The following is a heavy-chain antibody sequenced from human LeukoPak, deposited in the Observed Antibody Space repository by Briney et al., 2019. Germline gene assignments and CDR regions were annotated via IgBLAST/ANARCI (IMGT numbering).Heavy chain of an antibody. V-gene: IGHV3-33*01. J-gene: IGHJ6*02. D-gene: IGHD1-26*01. CDR2: IWFDGSKE. CDR3: AGDGPGVVGGRNYHSAMDV. CDR1: GFTFTTYG. Sequence: GGSLRLSCAASGFTFTTYGFHWVRLAPGKGLEWVAVIWFDGSKEYYGDSVKGRFTISRDNSQNTLSLQMNSLRVEDTAVYYCAGDGPGVVGGRNYHSAMDVWGHGTTVTVSS.